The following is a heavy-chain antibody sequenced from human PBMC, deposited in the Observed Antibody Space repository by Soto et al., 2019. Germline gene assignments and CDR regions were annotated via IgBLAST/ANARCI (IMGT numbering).Heavy chain of an antibody. Sequence: QVQLVQSGAEVKKPGASVKVSCKASGYTFTSYYMHWVRQAPGQGLEWMGIINPSGGSTSYAQKFQGRVTMTRETSTSTVYMELSSLRSEDTAMYYCARMGIYFGVVMAEVDYWGQGALVTVS. CDR1: GYTFTSYY. CDR3: ARMGIYFGVVMAEVDY. V-gene: IGHV1-46*03. J-gene: IGHJ4*02. CDR2: INPSGGST. D-gene: IGHD3-3*01.